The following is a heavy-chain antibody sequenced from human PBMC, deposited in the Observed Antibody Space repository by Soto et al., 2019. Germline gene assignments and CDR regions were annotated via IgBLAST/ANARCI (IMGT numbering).Heavy chain of an antibody. CDR3: ARDRRRIAAAGTGHWFDP. D-gene: IGHD6-13*01. CDR1: GYTFTGYY. V-gene: IGHV1-2*02. J-gene: IGHJ5*02. CDR2: INPNSGGT. Sequence: VASVKVSCKASGYTFTGYYMHWVRQAPGHGLEWMGWINPNSGGTNYAQKFQGRVTMTRDTSISTAYMELSRLRSDDTAVYYCARDRRRIAAAGTGHWFDPWGQGTLVTVSS.